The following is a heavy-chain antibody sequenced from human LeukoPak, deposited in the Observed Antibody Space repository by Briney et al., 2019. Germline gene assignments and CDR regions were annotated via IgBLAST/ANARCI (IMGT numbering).Heavy chain of an antibody. V-gene: IGHV3-11*04. Sequence: GGSLRLSCEASGFNFSDYYMSWIRQAPGKGLEWLSYISTSSNTIYYAESVKGRFTISRDNAKNSLYLQMNSLRPEDTAVYYCAKDGIMIVVLFGAFDIWGQGTMVTVSS. D-gene: IGHD3-22*01. CDR3: AKDGIMIVVLFGAFDI. J-gene: IGHJ3*02. CDR1: GFNFSDYY. CDR2: ISTSSNTI.